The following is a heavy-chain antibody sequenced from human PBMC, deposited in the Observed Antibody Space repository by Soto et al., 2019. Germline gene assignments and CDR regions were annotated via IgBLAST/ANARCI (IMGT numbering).Heavy chain of an antibody. CDR1: GFTFSTYA. Sequence: QVQLVESGGGVVQPGRSLRLSCTASGFTFSTYAMHWVRQAPGKGLEWVAIMSNDGSNKYHADSVEGRFTISRDNPKNXLYLQMNSLRTEDTAVYYCAREMPGPTDYYYGADVWGQGTTVTVSS. J-gene: IGHJ6*02. D-gene: IGHD2-2*01. CDR2: MSNDGSNK. CDR3: AREMPGPTDYYYGADV. V-gene: IGHV3-30-3*01.